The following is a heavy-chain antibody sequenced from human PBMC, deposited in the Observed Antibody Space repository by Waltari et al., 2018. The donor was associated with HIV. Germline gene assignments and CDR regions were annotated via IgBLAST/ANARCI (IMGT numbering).Heavy chain of an antibody. D-gene: IGHD6-19*01. CDR1: GGSISTYNW. Sequence: QVQLQESGSGLVKPSGTLSLTCTASGGSISTYNWWTWVRQPPGRGLEWIGEIHPSGTTNYNPSLKSRVTISIDKSRNQFSLKLTSVTAADTAVYYCARRISVSVANWLDPWGQGVLVTVSS. J-gene: IGHJ5*02. CDR3: ARRISVSVANWLDP. V-gene: IGHV4-4*02. CDR2: IHPSGTT.